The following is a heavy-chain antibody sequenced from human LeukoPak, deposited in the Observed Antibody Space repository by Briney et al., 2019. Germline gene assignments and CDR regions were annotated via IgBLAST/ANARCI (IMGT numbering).Heavy chain of an antibody. J-gene: IGHJ3*02. CDR2: IKQDGSEK. CDR1: GFTFSSYW. Sequence: GGSLRLSCAASGFTFSSYWMSWVRQAPGKGLEWVANIKQDGSEKYYVDSVKGQFTISRDNAKNSLCLRMNSLRADDTAAYYCARARFNAFDIWGQGTMVTVSS. V-gene: IGHV3-7*05. CDR3: ARARFNAFDI.